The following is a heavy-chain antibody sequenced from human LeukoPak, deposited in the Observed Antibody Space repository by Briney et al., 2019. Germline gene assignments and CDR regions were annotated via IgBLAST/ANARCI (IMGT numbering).Heavy chain of an antibody. J-gene: IGHJ6*02. CDR1: GGTFSSYA. D-gene: IGHD2-15*01. Sequence: GASVKVSCKASGGTFSSYAISRVRQAPGQGLEWMGGIIPIFGTANYAQKFQGRVTITADESTSTAYMELSSLRSEDTAVYYCARGCVVVVVAATSPGYYYYGMDVWGQGTTVTVSS. CDR3: ARGCVVVVVAATSPGYYYYGMDV. V-gene: IGHV1-69*13. CDR2: IIPIFGTA.